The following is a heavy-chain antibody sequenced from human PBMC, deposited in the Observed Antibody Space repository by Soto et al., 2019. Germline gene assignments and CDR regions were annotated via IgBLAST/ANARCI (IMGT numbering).Heavy chain of an antibody. V-gene: IGHV3-23*01. J-gene: IGHJ4*02. CDR2: ISGSGGST. Sequence: GGSLRLSCAASGFTFSSYAMSWVRQAPGKGLEWVSAISGSGGSTYYADSVKGRFTISRDNSKNTLYLQMNSLRAEDTAVYYCAKDRVYCSGGSCLYYFDYWGQGTLVTVSS. D-gene: IGHD2-15*01. CDR1: GFTFSSYA. CDR3: AKDRVYCSGGSCLYYFDY.